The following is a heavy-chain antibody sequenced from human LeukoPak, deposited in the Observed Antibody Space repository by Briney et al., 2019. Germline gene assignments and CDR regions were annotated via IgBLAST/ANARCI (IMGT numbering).Heavy chain of an antibody. Sequence: GGSLRLSCAASGFTFSSYWMNWVRQAPGKGLEWVANINQDGSGKYYLDSVKGRFTISRDNAKNSVYLQMNSLRAEDTAVYYCVRRVLRDGYWGQGTLVTVSS. V-gene: IGHV3-7*01. CDR1: GFTFSSYW. CDR2: INQDGSGK. CDR3: VRRVLRDGY. D-gene: IGHD5-24*01. J-gene: IGHJ4*02.